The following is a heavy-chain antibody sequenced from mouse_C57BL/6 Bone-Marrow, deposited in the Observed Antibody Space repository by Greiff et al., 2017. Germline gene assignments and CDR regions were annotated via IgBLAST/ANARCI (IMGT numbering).Heavy chain of an antibody. D-gene: IGHD2-5*01. CDR2: IYPRSGNT. J-gene: IGHJ3*01. V-gene: IGHV1-81*01. CDR1: GYTFTSYG. Sequence: QVHVKQSGAELARPGASVKLSCKASGYTFTSYGISWVKQRTGQGLEWIGEIYPRSGNTYSNEKFKGKATLTPAKSSSTACMELRSLTSEDAAVYVCARGGAYDSNSVAWFAYWGQGTRVTVSA. CDR3: ARGGAYDSNSVAWFAY.